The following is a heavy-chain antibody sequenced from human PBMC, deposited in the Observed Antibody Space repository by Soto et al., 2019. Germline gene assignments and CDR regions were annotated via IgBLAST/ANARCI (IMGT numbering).Heavy chain of an antibody. V-gene: IGHV5-51*01. CDR3: ARNPSVYCSSTSCYGDYYYYGMDV. J-gene: IGHJ6*02. Sequence: PGESLKISCKGSGYSFTSYWIGWVRQMPGKGLEWMGIIYPGDSDTRYSPSFQGQVTISADKSISTAYLQWSSLKASDTAMYYCARNPSVYCSSTSCYGDYYYYGMDVWGQGTTVTVSS. D-gene: IGHD2-2*01. CDR2: IYPGDSDT. CDR1: GYSFTSYW.